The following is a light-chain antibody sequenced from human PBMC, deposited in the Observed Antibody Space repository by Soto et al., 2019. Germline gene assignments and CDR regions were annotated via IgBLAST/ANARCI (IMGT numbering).Light chain of an antibody. CDR1: SSDVGGYNY. J-gene: IGLJ2*01. V-gene: IGLV2-8*01. CDR3: SSYGGSNNLV. CDR2: EVS. Sequence: QSALTQPPSASGSPGQSVTISCTGTSSDVGGYNYVSWYQQHPGKAPKLMIYEVSKRPSGVPDRFSGSKSGNTASLTVSGLQAEVEADYYCSSYGGSNNLVFGGGTKLTVL.